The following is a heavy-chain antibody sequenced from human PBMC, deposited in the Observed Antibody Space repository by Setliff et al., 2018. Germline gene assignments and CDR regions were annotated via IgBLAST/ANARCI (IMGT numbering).Heavy chain of an antibody. J-gene: IGHJ6*03. D-gene: IGHD3-10*01. CDR1: GYSISSGCS. Sequence: LSLTCAVSGYSISSGCSWVWIRQSPGKGLEWIGSILFSGDTYYNPSLNSRVTISADTSKNQFSLNLSSVTAADTAEYYCARDNRGRYYMDVWGKGTTVTVSS. CDR3: ARDNRGRYYMDV. CDR2: ILFSGDT. V-gene: IGHV4-38-2*02.